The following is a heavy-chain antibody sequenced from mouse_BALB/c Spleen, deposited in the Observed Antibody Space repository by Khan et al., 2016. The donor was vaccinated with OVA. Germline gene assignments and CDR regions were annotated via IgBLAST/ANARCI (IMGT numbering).Heavy chain of an antibody. J-gene: IGHJ4*01. CDR3: AKGVWSYDYTLDY. CDR1: GFSLSDYG. Sequence: VELVESGPGLVAPSQNLSITCTVSGFSLSDYGVSWIRQPPGKGLEWLGVIWGGGSTYYNSALKSRLSISKDNSKSQVFLKMSSLQSDDTAMFYCAKGVWSYDYTLDYWGQGTSVTVSS. V-gene: IGHV2-6-5*01. D-gene: IGHD2-3*01. CDR2: IWGGGST.